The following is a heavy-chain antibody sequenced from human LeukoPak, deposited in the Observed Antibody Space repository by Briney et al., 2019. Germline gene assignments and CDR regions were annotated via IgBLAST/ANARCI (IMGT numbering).Heavy chain of an antibody. CDR2: ISDSGGST. D-gene: IGHD3-10*02. Sequence: GGSLRLSCAASGFTFPNYAMSWVRQAPGKGLEWVSLISDSGGSTWYADSVKGRFTISRDNAKNSLFLQMNSLRAEDTAVYYRARAVRGGADTYWGQGTLVAVSS. V-gene: IGHV3-23*01. J-gene: IGHJ4*02. CDR1: GFTFPNYA. CDR3: ARAVRGGADTY.